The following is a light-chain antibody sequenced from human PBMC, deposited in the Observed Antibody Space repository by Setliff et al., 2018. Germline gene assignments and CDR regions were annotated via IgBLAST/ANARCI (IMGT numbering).Light chain of an antibody. Sequence: QSVLPQPASVSGSPEQSITISCTGEFGAYGSAYVSWYQQHPDKAPKLIIYDVKNRPSGISHRFSGSNSANTASLTISGLQAEDEAEYFCASKTGPGTEVFGTGTKVTVL. V-gene: IGLV2-14*03. CDR3: ASKTGPGTEV. J-gene: IGLJ1*01. CDR2: DVK. CDR1: FGAYGSAY.